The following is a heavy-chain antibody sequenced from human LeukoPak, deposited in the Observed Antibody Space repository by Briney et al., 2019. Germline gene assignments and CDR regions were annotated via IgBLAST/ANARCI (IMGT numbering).Heavy chain of an antibody. D-gene: IGHD6-19*01. V-gene: IGHV3-33*01. CDR3: ARGAPNSGWFDF. J-gene: IGHJ4*02. CDR2: IWSDGSKT. CDR1: GFTFSGYG. Sequence: GRSLRLSCAASGFTFSGYGMHWVRQTPGKGLEWVAVIWSDGSKTIYADSVKGRFTISRDNSKNTLYLQMNSLRAEDTAVYYCARGAPNSGWFDFWGQGALVTVSS.